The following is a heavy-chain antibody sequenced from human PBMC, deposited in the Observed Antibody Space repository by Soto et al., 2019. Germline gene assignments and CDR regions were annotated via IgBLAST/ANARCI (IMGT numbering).Heavy chain of an antibody. CDR1: GGSISSYY. D-gene: IGHD3-3*01. CDR3: ARHGDFWSGYSPKPIYYYMDV. V-gene: IGHV4-59*08. Sequence: PSETLSLTCTVSGGSISSYYWSWIRKPPGKGLEWIGYIYYSGSTNYNPSLKSRVTISVDTSKNQFSLKLSSVTAADTAVYYCARHGDFWSGYSPKPIYYYMDVWGKGTTVTVSS. CDR2: IYYSGST. J-gene: IGHJ6*03.